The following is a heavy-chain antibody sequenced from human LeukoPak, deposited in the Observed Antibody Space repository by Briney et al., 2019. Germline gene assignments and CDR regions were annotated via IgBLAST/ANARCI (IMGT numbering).Heavy chain of an antibody. CDR1: GFTFSSYS. CDR3: ARDREQQLARWWFDP. Sequence: GGSLRLSCAASGFTFSSYSMNWVRQAPGKGLEWVSFISSSSSTIYYADSVKGRFTISRDNAKNSLYLQMNSLRAEDTAVYYCARDREQQLARWWFDPWGQGTLVTVSS. CDR2: ISSSSSTI. D-gene: IGHD6-13*01. J-gene: IGHJ5*02. V-gene: IGHV3-48*04.